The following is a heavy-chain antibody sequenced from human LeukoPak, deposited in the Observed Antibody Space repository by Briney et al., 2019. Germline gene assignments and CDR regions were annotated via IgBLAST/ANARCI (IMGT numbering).Heavy chain of an antibody. J-gene: IGHJ5*02. CDR2: TNTDGSST. Sequence: EASLTLSCAASGFTFSRHWMHWVRQAPGKGLVWISGTNTDGSSTMYADSVKGRFTIPRHNSKNTLYLQMNSLRAEDTAVYYSARVGYCSSTSCYQGRFDPWGQGNLVTVSS. D-gene: IGHD2-2*01. V-gene: IGHV3-74*03. CDR1: GFTFSRHW. CDR3: ARVGYCSSTSCYQGRFDP.